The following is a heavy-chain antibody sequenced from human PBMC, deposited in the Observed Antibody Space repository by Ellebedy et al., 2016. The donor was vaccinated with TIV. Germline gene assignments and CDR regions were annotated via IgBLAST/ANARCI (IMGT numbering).Heavy chain of an antibody. Sequence: GESLKISCVASGFTFSLYEMNWVRQAPGKGLEWLSYISSGGTTEKYADVVKGRFTISRDNAKNSLYLQMYSLRAEDTAVYYCARDHLAEGSGSYSSWFDPWGQGTLVTVSS. J-gene: IGHJ5*02. V-gene: IGHV3-48*03. CDR2: ISSGGTTE. D-gene: IGHD3-10*01. CDR1: GFTFSLYE. CDR3: ARDHLAEGSGSYSSWFDP.